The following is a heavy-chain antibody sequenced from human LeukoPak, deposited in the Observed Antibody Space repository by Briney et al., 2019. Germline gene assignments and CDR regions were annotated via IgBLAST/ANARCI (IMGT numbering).Heavy chain of an antibody. CDR2: IKEDGSLK. CDR3: AREHLYAFDI. V-gene: IGHV3-7*01. Sequence: PGGSLRLSCAASGFGFSNFWMSWVRQAPGKGPEWVANIKEDGSLKNYVDSVEGRFTVSRDNAKNTLYLQINSLRAEDTAVYYCAREHLYAFDIWGQGTMVTASS. CDR1: GFGFSNFW. D-gene: IGHD2-8*01. J-gene: IGHJ3*02.